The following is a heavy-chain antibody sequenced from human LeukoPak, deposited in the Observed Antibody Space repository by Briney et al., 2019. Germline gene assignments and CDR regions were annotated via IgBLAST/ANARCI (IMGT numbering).Heavy chain of an antibody. CDR2: ISYDGSKK. V-gene: IGHV3-30-3*01. Sequence: QAGGSLRLSCAASGFTFSSYAMHWVRQAPGKGLEWVAVISYDGSKKYYADSVKGRFTVSRDNSKNTLYLQMNSLRAEDTAVYYCANPEGSSSSPYFDYWGQGTLVTVSS. CDR1: GFTFSSYA. CDR3: ANPEGSSSSPYFDY. D-gene: IGHD6-6*01. J-gene: IGHJ4*02.